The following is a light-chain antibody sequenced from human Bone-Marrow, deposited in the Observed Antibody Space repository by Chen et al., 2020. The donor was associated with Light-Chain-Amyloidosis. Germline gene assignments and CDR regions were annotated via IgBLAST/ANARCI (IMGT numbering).Light chain of an antibody. CDR2: EVT. V-gene: IGLV2-14*01. CDR3: SSYTITNTLV. Sequence: QSALTHPASVSGSPGQSITIPCTGTSSDVGGDNHVSWYQQHPDKAPKLMIYEVTNRPSWVPDRCSGSKSDNTASLTISGLQTEDEADYFFSSYTITNTLVFGSGIRVTVL. CDR1: SSDVGGDNH. J-gene: IGLJ1*01.